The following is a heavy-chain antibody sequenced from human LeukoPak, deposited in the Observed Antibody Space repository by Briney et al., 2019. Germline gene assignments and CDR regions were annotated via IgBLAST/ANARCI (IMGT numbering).Heavy chain of an antibody. D-gene: IGHD5-18*01. CDR1: GYTFTSYY. V-gene: IGHV1-46*01. Sequence: ASVRVSCKASGYTFTSYYMHWVRQAPGQGLEWMGIINPSGGSTSYAQKFQGRVTMTRDTSTSTVYMELSSLRSEDTAVYYCARGLPGYSYGYGWFDPWGQGTLVTVSS. J-gene: IGHJ5*02. CDR2: INPSGGST. CDR3: ARGLPGYSYGYGWFDP.